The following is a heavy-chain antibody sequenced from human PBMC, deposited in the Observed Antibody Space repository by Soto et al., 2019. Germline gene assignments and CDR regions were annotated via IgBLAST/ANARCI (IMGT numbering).Heavy chain of an antibody. CDR2: ISHDGSIY. CDR1: GFAFSSYG. Sequence: GGSLRLSCAASGFAFSSYGIHWVRQAPGKELEWVAVISHDGSIYSYADSVAGRLDISRDNSKSMVYVDMISLRPDDTAVYYCAKEVGASDTAVLGFFYYGVDVWGQGTTVTVSS. CDR3: AKEVGASDTAVLGFFYYGVDV. V-gene: IGHV3-30*18. D-gene: IGHD5-18*01. J-gene: IGHJ6*02.